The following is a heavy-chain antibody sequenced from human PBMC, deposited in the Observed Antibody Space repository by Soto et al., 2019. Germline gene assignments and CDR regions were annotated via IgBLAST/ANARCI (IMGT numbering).Heavy chain of an antibody. CDR1: GYTFSNYG. CDR2: ISAYNGNT. CDR3: WSSFTSSQWRYGMDV. V-gene: IGHV1-18*01. J-gene: IGHJ6*02. D-gene: IGHD2-2*01. Sequence: QVQLVQSGAEVKKPGASVKVSCKASGYTFSNYGFSWVRQAPGQRLEWMGWISAYNGNTNYAQKVHGRVTMTTATSTGTGYMVLRSLRSDDTAVYYCWSSFTSSQWRYGMDVWGQGTTVTVSS.